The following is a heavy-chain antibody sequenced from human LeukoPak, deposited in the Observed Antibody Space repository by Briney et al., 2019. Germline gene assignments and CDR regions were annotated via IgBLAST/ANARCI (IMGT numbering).Heavy chain of an antibody. CDR2: IRYDGSIK. Sequence: GGSLRLSCAASGFSFNSYDMNRVRQAPGKGLEWVTFIRYDGSIKYYTDSVKGRFTISRDNSKNTLYLQMSSLRAEDTAVYYCAKGGSWDAFDIWGQGTMVTVSS. CDR3: AKGGSWDAFDI. J-gene: IGHJ3*02. D-gene: IGHD1-26*01. CDR1: GFSFNSYD. V-gene: IGHV3-30*02.